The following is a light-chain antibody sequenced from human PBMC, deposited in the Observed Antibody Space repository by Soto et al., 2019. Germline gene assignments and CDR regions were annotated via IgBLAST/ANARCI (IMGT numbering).Light chain of an antibody. J-gene: IGLJ2*01. CDR3: GSYTSSSTLI. V-gene: IGLV2-14*01. CDR2: GVS. Sequence: QSALTQPASVSGSPGQSVTISCTGTSSDVGGYNYVSWYQHHPGKAPKLMLYGVSDRPSGISNRFSGPKSGNTASLTISGLQAEDEADYYCGSYTSSSTLIFGGGTKLTVL. CDR1: SSDVGGYNY.